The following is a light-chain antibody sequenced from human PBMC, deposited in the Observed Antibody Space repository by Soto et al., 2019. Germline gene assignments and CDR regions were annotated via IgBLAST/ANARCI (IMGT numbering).Light chain of an antibody. V-gene: IGKV3-20*01. Sequence: EIVLTQSPGTLSLSPGGRATLSCRASQSVSDMYLAWYQQKPGQAPRLLIYASNRATGIPDRFSGSGSGTDFTLTISRLEPEDCAVYYCQHYGTSALFGPGTKVEIK. CDR2: AS. J-gene: IGKJ3*01. CDR3: QHYGTSAL. CDR1: QSVSDMY.